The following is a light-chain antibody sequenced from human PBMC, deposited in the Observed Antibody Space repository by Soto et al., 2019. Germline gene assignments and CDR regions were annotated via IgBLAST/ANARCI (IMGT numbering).Light chain of an antibody. Sequence: QSALTQPASVSGSPGQSITISCTGTTSKVGTYKFVSWYQYHPGKAPKLIIYEGSKRPSGVSSRFSGSKSGNTASLTISGLQADDDGDYYCSSYAGGSSMVFGGGTKLTVL. J-gene: IGLJ3*02. CDR1: TSKVGTYKF. V-gene: IGLV2-23*01. CDR2: EGS. CDR3: SSYAGGSSMV.